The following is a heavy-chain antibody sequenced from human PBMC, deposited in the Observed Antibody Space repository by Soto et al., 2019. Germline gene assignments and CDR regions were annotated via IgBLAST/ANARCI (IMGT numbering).Heavy chain of an antibody. Sequence: EVQLVESGGGLVQPGGSLRLSCAASGFTFSSYWMSWVRQAPGKGLEWVANIKQDGSEKYYVDSVKGRFTISRDNAKNSLYLQMNSLRDEDTAVYYCARFPNTIYYYDSSGYYQPPRAYFDCWGQGTLVTVSS. V-gene: IGHV3-7*05. CDR1: GFTFSSYW. D-gene: IGHD3-22*01. CDR2: IKQDGSEK. CDR3: ARFPNTIYYYDSSGYYQPPRAYFDC. J-gene: IGHJ4*02.